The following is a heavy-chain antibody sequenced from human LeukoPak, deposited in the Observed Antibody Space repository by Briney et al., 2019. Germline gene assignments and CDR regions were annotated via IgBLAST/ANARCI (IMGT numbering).Heavy chain of an antibody. CDR1: GFTFSGYD. Sequence: GGALRLSCAASGFTFSGYDMHWVRQGAGKGLEWVSTILSGGDPFYAGSVKGRSTISRENAKNSLYLQMNSLGAGDTAVYYCAKAPSMAAAGTFDYWGQGTLVTVSS. J-gene: IGHJ4*02. D-gene: IGHD6-13*01. CDR2: ILSGGDP. V-gene: IGHV3-13*05. CDR3: AKAPSMAAAGTFDY.